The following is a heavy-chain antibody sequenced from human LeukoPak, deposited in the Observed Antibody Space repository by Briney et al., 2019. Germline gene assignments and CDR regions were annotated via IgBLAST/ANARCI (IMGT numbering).Heavy chain of an antibody. J-gene: IGHJ4*02. D-gene: IGHD3-22*01. CDR1: GFTVSSNY. V-gene: IGHV3-23*01. CDR3: ARGPYYYDSSGYYYAPPFGFDY. Sequence: GGSLRLSCAASGFTVSSNYISWVRQAPGKGLEWVSAISGSGGSTYYADSVKGRFTISRDNSKNTLYLQMNSLRAEDTAVYYCARGPYYYDSSGYYYAPPFGFDYWGQGTLVTVSS. CDR2: ISGSGGST.